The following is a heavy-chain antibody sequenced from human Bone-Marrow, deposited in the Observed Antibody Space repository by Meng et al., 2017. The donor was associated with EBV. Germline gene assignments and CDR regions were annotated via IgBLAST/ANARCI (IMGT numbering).Heavy chain of an antibody. D-gene: IGHD3-16*01. CDR1: GFTFSDYY. J-gene: IGHJ4*02. Sequence: QEQLVESGGXXXXPXXSLRLSCAASGFTFSDYYMGWIRQAPGKGLGWVSDISTSSSTIHYADSVKGGFTISRDNNNNSLYLQMNSLRADDTAVYYCARGNYVFDHWGQGALVTVSS. CDR2: ISTSSSTI. CDR3: ARGNYVFDH. V-gene: IGHV3-11*01.